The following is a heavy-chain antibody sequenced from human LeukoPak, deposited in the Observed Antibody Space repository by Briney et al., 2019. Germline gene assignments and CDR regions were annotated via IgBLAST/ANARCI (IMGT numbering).Heavy chain of an antibody. CDR3: ARDRRILYSYMDV. Sequence: GGSLRLSCAASGFTFSSYWMSWVRQAPGKGLEWVANIKQDGSEKYYVDSVKGRFTISRDNAKNSLYLQMNSLRAEDTAVYYCARDRRILYSYMDVWGKGTTVTVSS. D-gene: IGHD2-8*01. J-gene: IGHJ6*03. CDR1: GFTFSSYW. V-gene: IGHV3-7*01. CDR2: IKQDGSEK.